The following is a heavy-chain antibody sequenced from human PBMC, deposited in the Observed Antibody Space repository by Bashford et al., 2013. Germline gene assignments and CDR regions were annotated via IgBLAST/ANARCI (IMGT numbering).Heavy chain of an antibody. J-gene: IGHJ6*02. D-gene: IGHD6-13*01. Sequence: SETLSLTCTVSGDSISRGSYYWTWIRQPAGKALEWIGRIYTTGNTNYNPSLKSRVTISADTSKNQFSLKLSSVTAADTAVYYCAVAAGGMDVWGQGTTVTVSS. CDR3: AVAAGGMDV. CDR1: GDSISRGSYY. CDR2: IYTTGNT. V-gene: IGHV4-61*02.